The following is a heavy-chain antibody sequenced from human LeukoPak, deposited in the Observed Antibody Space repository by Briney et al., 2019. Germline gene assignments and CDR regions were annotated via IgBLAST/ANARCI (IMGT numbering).Heavy chain of an antibody. V-gene: IGHV4-39*01. CDR1: GGSISSTNYY. CDR3: ASGVQLWSSYYGMDV. D-gene: IGHD5-18*01. J-gene: IGHJ6*02. CDR2: IYYSGST. Sequence: SETLSLTCPVSGGSISSTNYYWGWIRQPPGKGLEWIGSIYYSGSTYYNPSLKSRVTISVDTSKNQFSLKLSSVTAADTAVYYCASGVQLWSSYYGMDVWGQGTTVTVSS.